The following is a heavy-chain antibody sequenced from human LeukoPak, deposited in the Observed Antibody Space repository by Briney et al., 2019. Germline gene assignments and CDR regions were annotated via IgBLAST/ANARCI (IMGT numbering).Heavy chain of an antibody. Sequence: SETLSLTCTVSGGSISSYYWSWIRQPPGKGLEWIGYIYYSGSTNYNPSLTSRVTISVDTSKNQFSLKLSSVTAADTAVYYCARGDDILTGAYFDYWGQGTLVTVSS. CDR3: ARGDDILTGAYFDY. CDR2: IYYSGST. V-gene: IGHV4-59*01. J-gene: IGHJ4*02. CDR1: GGSISSYY. D-gene: IGHD3-9*01.